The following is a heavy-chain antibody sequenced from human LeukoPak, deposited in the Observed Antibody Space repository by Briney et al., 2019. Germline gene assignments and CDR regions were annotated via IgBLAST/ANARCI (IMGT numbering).Heavy chain of an antibody. CDR2: INPSGGST. CDR3: AKALSSSWSTLNYYYYMDV. Sequence: ASVKVSCKASGYTFTSYYMPWVPQAPGQGLEWMGIINPSGGSTSYAQKFQGRVTMTRDTPTSTVYMELSSLKSEDTAVYYCAKALSSSWSTLNYYYYMDVWGKGTTVTVSS. J-gene: IGHJ6*03. D-gene: IGHD6-13*01. CDR1: GYTFTSYY. V-gene: IGHV1-46*01.